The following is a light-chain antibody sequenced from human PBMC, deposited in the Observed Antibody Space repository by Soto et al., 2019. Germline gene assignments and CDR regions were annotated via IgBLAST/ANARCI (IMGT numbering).Light chain of an antibody. CDR1: QSVINSY. Sequence: EIVLTQSPATLSLSPGEITSLSCRASQSVINSYLAWYQQKPGQAPRLLIYGASSRATGIPDRFSGSGSGTDFTLTISSLEPEDFAVYYCQQYVSSPRTFGQGTRLEIK. V-gene: IGKV3-20*01. CDR2: GAS. J-gene: IGKJ5*01. CDR3: QQYVSSPRT.